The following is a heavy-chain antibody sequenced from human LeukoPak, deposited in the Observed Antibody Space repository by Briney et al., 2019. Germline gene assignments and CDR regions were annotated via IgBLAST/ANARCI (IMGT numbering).Heavy chain of an antibody. CDR2: IYYSGST. D-gene: IGHD2-21*01. CDR1: GGAISGYY. Sequence: SETLSLTCTVSGGAISGYYWSWIRQPPGKGLEWIGYIYYSGSTNYNPSLKSRVTISVDTSKNQFSLKLSSVTAADTAVYYCARAHPLAYCGGDCYSHYFQHWGQGTLVTVSS. CDR3: ARAHPLAYCGGDCYSHYFQH. V-gene: IGHV4-59*01. J-gene: IGHJ1*01.